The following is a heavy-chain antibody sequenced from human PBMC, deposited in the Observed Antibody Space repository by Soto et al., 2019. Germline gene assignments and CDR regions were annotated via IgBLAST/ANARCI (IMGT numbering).Heavy chain of an antibody. V-gene: IGHV1-69*13. J-gene: IGHJ6*02. D-gene: IGHD6-6*01. Sequence: SVKVSCKASGGTFSSYAISWVRQAPGQGLEWMGGIVPIFGTANYAQKFQGRVTITADESTSTAYMELSSLRSEDTAVYYAATASSSAPYYYGMDVWGQGTTVTVSS. CDR2: IVPIFGTA. CDR1: GGTFSSYA. CDR3: ATASSSAPYYYGMDV.